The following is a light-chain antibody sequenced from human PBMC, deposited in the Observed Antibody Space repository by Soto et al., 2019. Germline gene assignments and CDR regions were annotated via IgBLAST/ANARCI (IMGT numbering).Light chain of an antibody. V-gene: IGLV2-14*01. CDR1: SSDVGGYNY. Sequence: QSVLTQPAPVSGSPGQSITISCTGTSSDVGGYNYVSWYQQHPGKAPKLMIYEVSNRPSGVSNRFSGSKSGNTASLTISGLQAEDEADYYCTSYTSSITYVFGTGTKVT. J-gene: IGLJ1*01. CDR2: EVS. CDR3: TSYTSSITYV.